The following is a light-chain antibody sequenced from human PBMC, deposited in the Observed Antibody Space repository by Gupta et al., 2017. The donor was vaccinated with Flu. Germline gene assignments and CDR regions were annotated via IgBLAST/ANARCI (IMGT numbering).Light chain of an antibody. J-gene: IGKJ2*01. Sequence: DIQMTQSPSSLSASVGDRVAITCRASQTITSHLIWYQQKPGNAPKLLIYTASTLQNDVPSRFNGSGSGTDFTLTISSLESADVGTYYCQQSYSTPYTFGQGT. V-gene: IGKV1-39*01. CDR3: QQSYSTPYT. CDR1: QTITSH. CDR2: TAS.